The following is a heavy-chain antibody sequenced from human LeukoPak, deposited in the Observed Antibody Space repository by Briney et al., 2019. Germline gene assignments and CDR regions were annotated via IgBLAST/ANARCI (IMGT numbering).Heavy chain of an antibody. J-gene: IGHJ6*03. D-gene: IGHD5-12*01. CDR2: ISAYNGNT. CDR1: GYTFTSYG. V-gene: IGHV1-18*01. CDR3: AREPPNIYSGYDKGYYYYYMDV. Sequence: GASVKVSCKASGYTFTSYGISWVRQAPGQGLEWMGWISAYNGNTNYAQKLQGRVTMTTDTSTSTAYMELRSLRSDDTAVYYCAREPPNIYSGYDKGYYYYYMDVWGKGTTVTISS.